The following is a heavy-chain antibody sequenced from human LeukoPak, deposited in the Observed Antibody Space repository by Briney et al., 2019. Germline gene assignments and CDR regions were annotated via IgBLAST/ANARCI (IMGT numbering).Heavy chain of an antibody. CDR2: IYYSGST. D-gene: IGHD3-22*01. V-gene: IGHV4-39*07. Sequence: SETLSLTCTVSGGSISSSSYYWGWIRQPPGKGLEWIGSIYYSGSTYYNPSLKSRVTKSVDTSKNQFSLKLSSVTAADTAVYYCARVGGTMMAFDIWGQGTMVTVSS. CDR3: ARVGGTMMAFDI. J-gene: IGHJ3*02. CDR1: GGSISSSSYY.